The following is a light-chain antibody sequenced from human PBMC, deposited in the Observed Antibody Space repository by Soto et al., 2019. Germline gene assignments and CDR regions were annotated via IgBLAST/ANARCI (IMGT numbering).Light chain of an antibody. CDR2: AAS. CDR1: ETVRAN. Sequence: VMTQSPDTVSVSPGERATLSCRASETVRANLAWYQQKPGQAPRLLIYAASTRATGIPARFSGTGFGTDFTLTINRLEPEDFAVYYCQQYGSSLLTFGPGTKVDIK. CDR3: QQYGSSLLT. V-gene: IGKV3-20*01. J-gene: IGKJ3*01.